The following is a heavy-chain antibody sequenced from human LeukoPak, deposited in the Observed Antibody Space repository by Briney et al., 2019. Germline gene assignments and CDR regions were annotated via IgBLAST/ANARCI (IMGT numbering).Heavy chain of an antibody. V-gene: IGHV3-7*01. CDR1: GFTFSSYW. CDR2: IKQDGSEK. CDR3: ARDEAYGNYADY. D-gene: IGHD4-11*01. Sequence: GGSLRLSCAVSGFTFSSYWMTWVRQAPGKGLEWVANIKQDGSEKYYVDSVKGRFTISRDNAKNSLYLQVNSLRAEDTAVYYCARDEAYGNYADYWGQGTLVTVSS. J-gene: IGHJ4*02.